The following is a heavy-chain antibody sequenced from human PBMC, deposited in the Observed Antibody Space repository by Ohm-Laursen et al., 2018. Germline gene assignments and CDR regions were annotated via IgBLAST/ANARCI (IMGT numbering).Heavy chain of an antibody. CDR3: ARGKYTAFDI. Sequence: SDTLSLTCAISGDSVSNNDVAWNWIRQSPSRGLEWLGRAYRGSNDYVVSLKSRITINPDTSKNQFSLHLNSVTPEDTAVYYCARGKYTAFDIWGQGTKVTVSS. CDR2: AYRGSN. V-gene: IGHV6-1*01. D-gene: IGHD2-2*02. CDR1: GDSVSNNDVA. J-gene: IGHJ3*02.